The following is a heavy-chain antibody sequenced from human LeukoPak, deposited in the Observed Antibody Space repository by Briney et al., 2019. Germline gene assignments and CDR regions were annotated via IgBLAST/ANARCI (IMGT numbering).Heavy chain of an antibody. D-gene: IGHD6-19*01. Sequence: ASVKVSCKASGGTFSSYAISWVRQAPGQGLEWMRGIIPIFGTANYAQKFQGRVTITTDESTSTAYMELSSLRSEDTAVYYCARGALAVALDYWDQGTLVTVSS. CDR1: GGTFSSYA. CDR3: ARGALAVALDY. J-gene: IGHJ4*02. CDR2: IIPIFGTA. V-gene: IGHV1-69*05.